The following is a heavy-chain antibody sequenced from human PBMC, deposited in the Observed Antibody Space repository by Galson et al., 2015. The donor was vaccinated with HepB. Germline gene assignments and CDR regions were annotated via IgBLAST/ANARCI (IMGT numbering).Heavy chain of an antibody. J-gene: IGHJ6*02. V-gene: IGHV1-3*01. CDR3: ARDRASMAYFYGLDV. D-gene: IGHD2/OR15-2a*01. CDR1: GYTFTRYA. Sequence: SVKVSCKASGYTFTRYAMHWVRQAPGQRLEWMGWINAGNGKTKYSQNFQGRVTIIRDTSASTAYMELSSLRSEDTAVYYCARDRASMAYFYGLDVWGQGTTVTVSS. CDR2: INAGNGKT.